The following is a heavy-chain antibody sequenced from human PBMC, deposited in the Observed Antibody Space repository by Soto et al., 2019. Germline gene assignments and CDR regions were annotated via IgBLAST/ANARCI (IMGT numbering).Heavy chain of an antibody. V-gene: IGHV4-59*01. Sequence: QVQLQESGPGLVKPSETLSLTCTVSCGSISNYYWSWVRQPPGKGLEWIGYIYDSGSTNYNPSLKSRVTISVDTSKNQFSLGLTSVTAADPAVYYCAAAPRYWGQGTLVTVSS. J-gene: IGHJ4*02. CDR2: IYDSGST. D-gene: IGHD2-15*01. CDR3: AAAPRY. CDR1: CGSISNYY.